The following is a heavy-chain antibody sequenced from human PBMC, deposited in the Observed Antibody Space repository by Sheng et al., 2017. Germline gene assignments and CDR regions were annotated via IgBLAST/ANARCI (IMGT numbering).Heavy chain of an antibody. V-gene: IGHV4-38-2*01. CDR2: IYHSGST. CDR3: AKGKESSGWYVGTYNWFDP. CDR1: GYSISSGYY. J-gene: IGHJ5*02. D-gene: IGHD6-19*01. Sequence: QVQLQESGPGLVKPSETLSLTCAVSGYSISSGYYWGWIRQPPGKGLEWIGSIYHSGSTYYNPSLKSRVTISVDTSKNQFSLKLSSVTAADTAVYYCAKGKESSGWYVGTYNWFDPWGQGTLVTVSS.